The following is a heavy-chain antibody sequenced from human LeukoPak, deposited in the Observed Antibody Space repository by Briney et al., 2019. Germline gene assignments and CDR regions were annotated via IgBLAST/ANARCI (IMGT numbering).Heavy chain of an antibody. CDR2: IYYSGST. D-gene: IGHD1-26*01. V-gene: IGHV4-39*01. CDR1: GGSISSSSYY. J-gene: IGHJ4*02. CDR3: ARRLVGATPFDY. Sequence: SETLSLTCTDSGGSISSSSYYWGWIRQPPGKGLEWIGSIYYSGSTYYNPSLKSRVTISVDTSKNQFSLKLSSVTAADTAVYYCARRLVGATPFDYWGQGTLVTVSS.